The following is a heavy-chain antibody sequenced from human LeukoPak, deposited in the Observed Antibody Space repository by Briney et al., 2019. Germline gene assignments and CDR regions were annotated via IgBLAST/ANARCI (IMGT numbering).Heavy chain of an antibody. Sequence: PGGSLRLSCAASGFTFSDYYMSWIRQAPGKGLEWVSYISSSGSTTYYADSVKGRFTISRDNAKNSLYLQMNSLRAEDTAVYYCARSSGWFPDDAFDIWGQGTMVTVSS. V-gene: IGHV3-11*01. J-gene: IGHJ3*02. CDR3: ARSSGWFPDDAFDI. D-gene: IGHD6-19*01. CDR1: GFTFSDYY. CDR2: ISSSGSTT.